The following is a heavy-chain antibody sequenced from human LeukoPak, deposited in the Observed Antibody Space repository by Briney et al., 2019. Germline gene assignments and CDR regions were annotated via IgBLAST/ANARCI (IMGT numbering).Heavy chain of an antibody. V-gene: IGHV3-48*01. J-gene: IGHJ5*02. Sequence: GGSLRLSCAASGFTFSSYSMNWVRQAPGKGLEWVSCITSSGSTIYYADSVKGRFTISRDNSKNMLYLQMNSLRADDTAVYYCARPHSGSWDNWFDPWGQGTLVTVSS. CDR1: GFTFSSYS. CDR2: ITSSGSTI. CDR3: ARPHSGSWDNWFDP. D-gene: IGHD6-13*01.